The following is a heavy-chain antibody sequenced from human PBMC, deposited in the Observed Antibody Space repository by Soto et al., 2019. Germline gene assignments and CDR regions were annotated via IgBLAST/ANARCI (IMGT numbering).Heavy chain of an antibody. CDR1: GGTFSTYS. D-gene: IGHD1-20*01. J-gene: IGHJ6*02. Sequence: QVQLVQSGAEVKKPGSSVKVSCKASGGTFSTYSISWVRQAPGQGLEWMGESLPIFGTSYYAQNFQGRVTITADESTSTVYMELSSLRSDDTAVYYCARGGRYHKSSFYYGMDVWGQGTTVTVSS. CDR3: ARGGRYHKSSFYYGMDV. V-gene: IGHV1-69*01. CDR2: SLPIFGTS.